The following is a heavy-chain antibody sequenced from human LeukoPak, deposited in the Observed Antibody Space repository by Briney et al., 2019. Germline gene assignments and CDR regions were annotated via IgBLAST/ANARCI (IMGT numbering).Heavy chain of an antibody. Sequence: PSETLSLTCTVSGGSISSHYWSWIRQPPGKGLEWIGYIYYSGSTNYNPSLKSRVTISVDTSKNQFSLKLSSVTAADTAVYYCARSPGLATVTTNWFDPWGQGPWSPSP. D-gene: IGHD4-11*01. CDR2: IYYSGST. CDR3: ARSPGLATVTTNWFDP. V-gene: IGHV4-59*11. CDR1: GGSISSHY. J-gene: IGHJ5*02.